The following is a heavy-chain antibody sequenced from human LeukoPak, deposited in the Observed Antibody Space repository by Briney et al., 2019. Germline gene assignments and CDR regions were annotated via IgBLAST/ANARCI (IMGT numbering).Heavy chain of an antibody. D-gene: IGHD1-26*01. Sequence: SETLSLTCTVSGGSISSGGYYWSWIRQPPGKGLEWIGYIYHSGSTYYNPSLKSRVTISADRSKNQFSLRLTSVTAADTAVYYCARNRVMGAPNFDYWGQGTLVTVFS. J-gene: IGHJ4*02. V-gene: IGHV4-30-2*02. CDR2: IYHSGST. CDR1: GGSISSGGYY. CDR3: ARNRVMGAPNFDY.